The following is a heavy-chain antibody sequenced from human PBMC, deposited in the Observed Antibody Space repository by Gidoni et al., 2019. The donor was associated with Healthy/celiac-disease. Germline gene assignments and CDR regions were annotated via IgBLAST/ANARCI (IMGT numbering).Heavy chain of an antibody. CDR1: GGSISSSSYY. CDR3: ARHAIYGSGSYMGP. Sequence: QLQLQESGPGLVKPSETLSLTCTVPGGSISSSSYYWGWIRQPPGKGLEWIGSIYYSGSTYYNPSLKSRVTISVDTSKNQFSLKLSSVTAADTAVYYCARHAIYGSGSYMGPWGQGTLVTVSS. V-gene: IGHV4-39*01. J-gene: IGHJ4*02. D-gene: IGHD3-10*01. CDR2: IYYSGST.